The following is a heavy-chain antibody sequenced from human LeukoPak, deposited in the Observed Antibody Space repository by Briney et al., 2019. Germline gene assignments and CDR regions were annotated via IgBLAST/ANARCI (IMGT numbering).Heavy chain of an antibody. D-gene: IGHD3-22*01. CDR1: GFTFSSYW. J-gene: IGHJ4*02. V-gene: IGHV3-30*03. CDR2: ISYDGSNK. Sequence: PGGSLRLSCAASGFTFSSYWMDWVRQAPGKGLEWVAVISYDGSNKYYADSVKGRFTISRDNSKNTLYLQMNSLRAEDTAVYYCAIWYYDSSGTFDYWGQGTLVTVSS. CDR3: AIWYYDSSGTFDY.